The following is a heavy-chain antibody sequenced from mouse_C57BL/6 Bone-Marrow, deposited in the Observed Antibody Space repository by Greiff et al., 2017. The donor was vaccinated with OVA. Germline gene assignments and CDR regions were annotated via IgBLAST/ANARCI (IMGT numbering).Heavy chain of an antibody. CDR1: GFSLTSYG. CDR2: IWSGGST. J-gene: IGHJ4*01. V-gene: IGHV2-2*01. CDR3: ARKDTMITTNAMDY. D-gene: IGHD2-4*01. Sequence: VQLQQSGPGLVQPSQSLSITCTVPGFSLTSYGVHRVRQSPGKGLEWLGVIWSGGSTDYNAAFISRLSISKDKSKSQVFFKMNSLQADDTAIYYCARKDTMITTNAMDYWGQGTSVTVSS.